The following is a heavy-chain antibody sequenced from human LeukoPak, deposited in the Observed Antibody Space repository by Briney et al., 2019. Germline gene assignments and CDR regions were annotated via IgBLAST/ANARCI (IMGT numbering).Heavy chain of an antibody. CDR2: IRASDGYT. CDR3: ARDPNGDYIGAFDF. CDR1: GFTFSTYA. V-gene: IGHV3-23*01. J-gene: IGHJ3*01. Sequence: PGGSLKLSCVASGFTFSTYAMVWVRQAPGKGLEWVSAIRASDGYTEYADSVKGRFTISRDNSKKTLYLQMGSLRAEDTAIYYCARDPNGDYIGAFDFGGQGTLVTVSS. D-gene: IGHD4-17*01.